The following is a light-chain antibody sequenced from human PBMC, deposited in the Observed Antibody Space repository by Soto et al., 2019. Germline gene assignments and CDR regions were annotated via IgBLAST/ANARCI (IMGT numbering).Light chain of an antibody. CDR1: SSNIGAGYD. Sequence: QSVLTQPPSVSGAPGQRVTISCTGSSSNIGAGYDVHWYQQLPGTAPKLFIYETINRPSGVPDRLSGSKSGTSASLAITGLQAEDEGDYYCQSYDTNLSGSYVFGTGTKVTVL. CDR3: QSYDTNLSGSYV. CDR2: ETI. V-gene: IGLV1-40*01. J-gene: IGLJ1*01.